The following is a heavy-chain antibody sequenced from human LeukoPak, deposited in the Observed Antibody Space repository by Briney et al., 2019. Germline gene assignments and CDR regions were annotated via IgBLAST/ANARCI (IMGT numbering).Heavy chain of an antibody. Sequence: GGSLTLSCADSGIAVSGNYMSWVRQTPEKGLEWISFISINTNTFYADSVRGRFTISRDTSKNTLLLHMNSLREEDSAVYYCGISQTWDNLFESWGQGTLVTVSS. J-gene: IGHJ4*02. V-gene: IGHV3-53*01. D-gene: IGHD1-26*01. CDR2: ISINTNT. CDR3: GISQTWDNLFES. CDR1: GIAVSGNY.